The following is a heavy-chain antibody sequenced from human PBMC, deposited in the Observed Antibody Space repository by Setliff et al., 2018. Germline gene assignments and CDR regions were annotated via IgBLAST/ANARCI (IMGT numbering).Heavy chain of an antibody. Sequence: PWESLTLSCAASGFTFSSYAITWVRQAPGKGLEWVSMISGSAKTTYYADSMKGRFNICRDNSKNTVYLETNSLRAEDTAVYYCAKREPYCSGGTCYYYFDYWGKGTMVTVSS. D-gene: IGHD2-15*01. V-gene: IGHV3-23*01. J-gene: IGHJ4*02. CDR2: ISGSAKTT. CDR1: GFTFSSYA. CDR3: AKREPYCSGGTCYYYFDY.